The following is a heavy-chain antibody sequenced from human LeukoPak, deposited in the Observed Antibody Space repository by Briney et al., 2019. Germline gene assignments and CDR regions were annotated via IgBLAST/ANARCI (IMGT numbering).Heavy chain of an antibody. Sequence: GGSLRLSCAASGFTVSNNYMSWVRQAPVKKLEWVSDIYSDGTTFYADSVKGRFTISRDNARNSLYLQMNSLRAEDTAVYYCARFETVAAKPLEYWGQGTLVTVSS. CDR1: GFTVSNNY. D-gene: IGHD6-19*01. V-gene: IGHV3-53*01. CDR3: ARFETVAAKPLEY. CDR2: IYSDGTT. J-gene: IGHJ4*02.